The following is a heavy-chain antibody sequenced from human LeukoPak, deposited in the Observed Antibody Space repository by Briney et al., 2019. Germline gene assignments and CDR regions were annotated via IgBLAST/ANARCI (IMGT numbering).Heavy chain of an antibody. CDR1: DITFSSYG. CDR3: AKATSPYDYVWGTSD. CDR2: TSYNGREG. V-gene: IGHV3-30*18. J-gene: IGHJ4*02. D-gene: IGHD3-16*01. Sequence: PGKSLRLSCEASDITFSSYGMHWVRQAPGKGLEWVAVTSYNGREGYYVDSVKGRFTISRDNSKNTLYLQMNSVTTDDTAVYYCAKATSPYDYVWGTSDWGQGTLVTVSS.